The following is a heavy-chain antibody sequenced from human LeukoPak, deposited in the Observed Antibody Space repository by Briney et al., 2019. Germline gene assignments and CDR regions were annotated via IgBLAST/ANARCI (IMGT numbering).Heavy chain of an antibody. D-gene: IGHD6-13*01. CDR1: GFTFSSYA. CDR2: ISYDGSNK. V-gene: IGHV3-30-3*01. J-gene: IGHJ3*02. CDR3: AKDSSPGYSSSWYQPEHDAFDI. Sequence: GGSLRLSCAASGFTFSSYAMHWVRQAPGKGLEWVAVISYDGSNKYYADSVKGRFTISRDNSKNTLYLQTNSLRAEDTAVYYCAKDSSPGYSSSWYQPEHDAFDIWGQETMVTVSS.